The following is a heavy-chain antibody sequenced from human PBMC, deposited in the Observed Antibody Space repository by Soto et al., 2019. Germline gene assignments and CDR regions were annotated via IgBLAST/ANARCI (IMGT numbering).Heavy chain of an antibody. CDR1: GFIFGNFG. V-gene: IGHV3-23*01. D-gene: IGHD1-26*01. Sequence: EVQVLESGGGLVQPGESLRLSCAASGFIFGNFGMNWVRQAPGKGLEWVSGVRSDGDTTYNAESVEGRFTVFRDTSRNTVYLQMNNLRAEDTAIYYCAKGKGVGATPDGANCWGQGTLVTVSS. J-gene: IGHJ4*02. CDR3: AKGKGVGATPDGANC. CDR2: VRSDGDTT.